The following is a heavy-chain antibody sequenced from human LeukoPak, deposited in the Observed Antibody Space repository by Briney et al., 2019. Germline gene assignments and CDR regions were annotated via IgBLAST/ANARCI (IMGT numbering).Heavy chain of an antibody. J-gene: IGHJ4*02. Sequence: KALALVAFIRYDVSNNYYADSVKGPFTISRDNSKNTLYLQMNSLRAEDTAVYYCAKGYGIYWGQGTLVTVSS. V-gene: IGHV3-30*02. D-gene: IGHD1-14*01. CDR3: AKGYGIY. CDR2: IRYDVSNN.